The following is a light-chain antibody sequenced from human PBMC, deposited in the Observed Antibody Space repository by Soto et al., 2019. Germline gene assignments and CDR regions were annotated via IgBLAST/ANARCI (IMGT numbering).Light chain of an antibody. V-gene: IGKV3-20*01. CDR2: GAS. Sequence: EIGLTQSPGTLSLSPGERATLSCRASQSVSSSYLAWYRQKPGQAPRLLIHGASSRATGIPDRFSGSGYGTDFTHTIRRLEPEDFEVYYCQQYGSSAWTFGQGTKVDIK. CDR1: QSVSSSY. CDR3: QQYGSSAWT. J-gene: IGKJ1*01.